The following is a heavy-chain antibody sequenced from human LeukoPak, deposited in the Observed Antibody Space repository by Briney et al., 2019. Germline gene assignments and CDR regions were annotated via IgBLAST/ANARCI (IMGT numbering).Heavy chain of an antibody. CDR3: ASSSGWYGDAFDI. CDR1: GFTVSSNY. CDR2: IYSGGST. J-gene: IGHJ3*02. V-gene: IGHV3-53*04. Sequence: GGSLRLSCAASGFTVSSNYMSWVRQAPGKGLEWVSVIYSGGSTYYADSVKGRFTISRHNSKNTLYLQMDSLRAEDTAVYYCASSSGWYGDAFDIWGQGTMVTVSS. D-gene: IGHD6-19*01.